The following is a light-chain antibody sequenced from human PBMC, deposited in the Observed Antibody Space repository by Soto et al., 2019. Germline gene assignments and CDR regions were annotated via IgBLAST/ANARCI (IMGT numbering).Light chain of an antibody. CDR2: GAS. J-gene: IGKJ1*01. CDR3: QQYGSSSWT. CDR1: QSVSSSY. Sequence: EIVLTQCPGTLSLSPGERATLSCRASQSVSSSYLAWYQHKPGQAPRLLIYGASSRATGIPDRFSGSGSGTDFTLTISRLEPEDFAVYYCQQYGSSSWTFGQGTKADIK. V-gene: IGKV3-20*01.